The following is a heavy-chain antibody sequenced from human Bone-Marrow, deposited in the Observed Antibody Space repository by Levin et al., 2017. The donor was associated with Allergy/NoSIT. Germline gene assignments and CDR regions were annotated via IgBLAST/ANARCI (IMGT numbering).Heavy chain of an antibody. J-gene: IGHJ6*02. Sequence: PSETLSLTCTVSGGSISGYYWSWIRQPPGKGLEWIGYIYYSGSTKYNPSLKSRVTISVDTSENQFSLKLSSVTAADTAVYYCARDRTITTTGETYYYGMDVWGQGTTVTVSS. D-gene: IGHD7-27*01. CDR1: GGSISGYY. CDR2: IYYSGST. V-gene: IGHV4-59*01. CDR3: ARDRTITTTGETYYYGMDV.